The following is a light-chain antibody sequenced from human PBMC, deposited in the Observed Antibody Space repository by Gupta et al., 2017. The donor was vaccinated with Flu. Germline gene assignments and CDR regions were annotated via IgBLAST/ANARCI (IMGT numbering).Light chain of an antibody. CDR2: SNN. CDR1: SSNIGSNT. J-gene: IGLJ2*01. V-gene: IGLV1-44*01. CDR3: AAWDDSLNGLV. Sequence: QSVLTQPPSASVTPGQRVTISCSGSSSNIGSNTVNWYQQLPGTAPKLLIYSNNQRPSGVPDRFSCSKSGASASLAISGLQSEDEADYYCAAWDDSLNGLVFGGVTKLTVL.